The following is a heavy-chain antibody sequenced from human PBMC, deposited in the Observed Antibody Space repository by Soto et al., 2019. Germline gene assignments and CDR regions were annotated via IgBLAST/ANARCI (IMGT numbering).Heavy chain of an antibody. D-gene: IGHD1-1*01. Sequence: QLQLQESGPGLVKPSETLSLTCTVAGGSVSSSTYYWGWIRQPPGKGLEWIATFYYSGSTYHNPSLNSRFTISADTSKNQFSLKLSSVTATDTAVYYCARHHGTYYDAFDIWGQGTMVTVSS. J-gene: IGHJ3*02. CDR2: FYYSGST. CDR3: ARHHGTYYDAFDI. V-gene: IGHV4-39*01. CDR1: GGSVSSSTYY.